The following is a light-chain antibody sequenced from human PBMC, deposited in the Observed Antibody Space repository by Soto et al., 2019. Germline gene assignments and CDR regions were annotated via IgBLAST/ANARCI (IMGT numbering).Light chain of an antibody. CDR3: QQSYSTLTWT. Sequence: DIQMTQSPSSLSASVGDRVTITCRASQSISNYLNWYQQKPGKAPKLLIYAASSLQSGVPSRFSGSRSGTDFTLTISSLQPEDFATYYCQQSYSTLTWTFGQGTTVDIK. CDR2: AAS. J-gene: IGKJ1*01. CDR1: QSISNY. V-gene: IGKV1-39*01.